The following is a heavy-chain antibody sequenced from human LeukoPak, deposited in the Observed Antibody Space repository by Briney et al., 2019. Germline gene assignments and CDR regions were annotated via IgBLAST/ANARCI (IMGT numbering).Heavy chain of an antibody. J-gene: IGHJ4*02. CDR3: ARTPGYSFYFDY. CDR2: IYPVDSDT. D-gene: IGHD5-18*01. CDR1: GYNFASYW. V-gene: IGHV5-51*01. Sequence: GDSLKISCKGPGYNFASYWIGWVRQMPGRGLEWMGIIYPVDSDTRSSPSFQGQVTMSIDKSVHTAYLQWSSLKASDTAMYYCARTPGYSFYFDYWGLGTPVTVSS.